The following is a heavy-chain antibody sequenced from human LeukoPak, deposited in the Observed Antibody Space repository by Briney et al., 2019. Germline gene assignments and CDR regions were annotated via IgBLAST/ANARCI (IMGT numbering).Heavy chain of an antibody. J-gene: IGHJ5*02. CDR2: ISYDGSNK. V-gene: IGHV3-30*18. CDR3: AKPSGMATILHAYNWFDP. Sequence: PGRSLRLSCAASGFTFSSYGMHWVRQAPGKGLEWVAVISYDGSNKYYADSVKGRFTISRDNSKSTLYLQMNSLRAEDTAVYYCAKPSGMATILHAYNWFDPWGQGTLVTVSS. D-gene: IGHD5-24*01. CDR1: GFTFSSYG.